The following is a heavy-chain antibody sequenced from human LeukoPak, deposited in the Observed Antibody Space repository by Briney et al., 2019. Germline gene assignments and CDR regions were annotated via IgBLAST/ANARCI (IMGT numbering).Heavy chain of an antibody. D-gene: IGHD3-22*01. V-gene: IGHV1-69*06. J-gene: IGHJ4*02. CDR2: IIPIFGTA. Sequence: SVKVSCKASGGTFSSYAISWVRQAPGQGLEWMGGIIPIFGTAYSAQKFQGRVTITADKSTSTAYMELSSLRSEDTALYYCAGDWSLDTSGPFAYWGQGTLVTVSS. CDR1: GGTFSSYA. CDR3: AGDWSLDTSGPFAY.